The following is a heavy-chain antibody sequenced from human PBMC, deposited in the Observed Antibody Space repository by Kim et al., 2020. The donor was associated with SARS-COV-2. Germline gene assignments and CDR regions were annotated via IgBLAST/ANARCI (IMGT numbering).Heavy chain of an antibody. V-gene: IGHV3-30*04. CDR1: GFTFSTYA. CDR2: ITYDGREK. D-gene: IGHD5-12*01. J-gene: IGHJ4*02. Sequence: GGSLRLSCAATGFTFSTYAVHWVRQAPGKGLEWVSIITYDGREKYYGDPVKGRFTISRDNSKNTLYLQMNSLRPEDTAVYYCAREGYSGYGYFDYWGQGTLVTVSA. CDR3: AREGYSGYGYFDY.